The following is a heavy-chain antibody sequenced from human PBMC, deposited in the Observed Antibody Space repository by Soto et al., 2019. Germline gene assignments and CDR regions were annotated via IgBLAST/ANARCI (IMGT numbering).Heavy chain of an antibody. V-gene: IGHV1-8*01. CDR2: MNPNSGNT. CDR3: ARVDWGGPAYCSGGSCYYNWFDP. CDR1: GYTFTSYD. Sequence: ASVKVSCKASGYTFTSYDINWVRQATGQGLEWMGWMNPNSGNTGYAQKFQGRVTMTRNTSISTAYMELSSLRSEDTAVYYCARVDWGGPAYCSGGSCYYNWFDPWGQGTLVTVSS. D-gene: IGHD2-15*01. J-gene: IGHJ5*02.